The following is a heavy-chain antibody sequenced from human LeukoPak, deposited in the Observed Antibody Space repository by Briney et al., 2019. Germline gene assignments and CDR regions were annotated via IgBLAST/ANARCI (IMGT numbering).Heavy chain of an antibody. CDR1: GFTFGSYA. CDR2: ISRSGGST. V-gene: IGHV3-23*01. Sequence: GGSLRLSCAASGFTFGSYAMSWVRRAPGKGLEWVSAISRSGGSTDYADSVKGRFTLSRDNSKNTLYLQMNSLRAEDTAVYYCAKILPDTVTADYWGQGTLVTVSS. D-gene: IGHD4-11*01. CDR3: AKILPDTVTADY. J-gene: IGHJ4*02.